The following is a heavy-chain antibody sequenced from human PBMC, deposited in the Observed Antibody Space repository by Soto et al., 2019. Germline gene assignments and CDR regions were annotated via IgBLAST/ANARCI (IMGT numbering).Heavy chain of an antibody. CDR2: IYYSGST. V-gene: IGHV4-61*01. Sequence: QVQLQESGPGLVKPSETLSLTCTVSGGSVSSGSYYWSWIRQPPGKGLEWIGYIYYSGSTNYNPSLKSRVTISVDTSKNQFSRKLSSVTAADTAVYYCARGSGPNDAVDIWGQGTMATVSS. CDR1: GGSVSSGSYY. J-gene: IGHJ3*02. D-gene: IGHD2-15*01. CDR3: ARGSGPNDAVDI.